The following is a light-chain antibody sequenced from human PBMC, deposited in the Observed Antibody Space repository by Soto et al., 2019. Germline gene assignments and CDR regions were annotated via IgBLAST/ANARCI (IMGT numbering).Light chain of an antibody. CDR1: QSISSW. J-gene: IGKJ1*01. V-gene: IGKV1-5*03. CDR2: KAS. CDR3: QQYSVYSWT. Sequence: DIQMTQSPSTLSASVGDRVTITCRASQSISSWLAWYQQKPGEAPKLLIYKASSLDSGVPSRFSGSGSGTEFTLTISSLQPDDFAAYYCQQYSVYSWTFGQGTKVESK.